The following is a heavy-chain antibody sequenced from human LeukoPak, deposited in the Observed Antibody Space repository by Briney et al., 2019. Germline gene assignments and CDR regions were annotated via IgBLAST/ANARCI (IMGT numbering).Heavy chain of an antibody. V-gene: IGHV1-18*01. CDR3: ASDAPHYYGSGSPYYYYMDV. J-gene: IGHJ6*03. Sequence: ASVRVSCKASGYTFTSYGISWVRQAPGQGLEWMGWISAYNGNTNYAQKLQGRVTMTTDTSTSTAYMELSSLRSEDTAVYYCASDAPHYYGSGSPYYYYMDVWGKGTTATVSS. CDR2: ISAYNGNT. CDR1: GYTFTSYG. D-gene: IGHD3-10*01.